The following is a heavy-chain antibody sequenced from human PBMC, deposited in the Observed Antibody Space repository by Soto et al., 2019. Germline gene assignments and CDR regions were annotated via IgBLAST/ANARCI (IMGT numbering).Heavy chain of an antibody. D-gene: IGHD6-19*01. CDR3: ASRDIAVAGTSADYYYYYGMDV. CDR2: ISLYSDGT. V-gene: IGHV1-18*01. CDR1: GYTFSNYG. J-gene: IGHJ6*02. Sequence: ASVKVSCKTSGYTFSNYGITWVRQAPGQPLEWLGWISLYSDGTNYAQKFQGRVSMTTDTSTTTAYMELRSLRSEDTAVYYCASRDIAVAGTSADYYYYYGMDVWGQGTTVTVSS.